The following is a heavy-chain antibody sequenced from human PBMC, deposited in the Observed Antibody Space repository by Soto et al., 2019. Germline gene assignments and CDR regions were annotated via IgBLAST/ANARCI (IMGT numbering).Heavy chain of an antibody. V-gene: IGHV3-15*01. J-gene: IGHJ6*02. CDR2: IKSKTDGGTT. CDR1: GFTFSNAW. Sequence: EVQLVESGGGLVKPGGSLRLSCAASGFTFSNAWMSWVRQAPGKGLEWVGRIKSKTDGGTTDYAAPVKGRFTISRDDSKNTLYLQMNSLKTEDTAVYYCTAAPKGGIAAPRDVWGQGTTDTVSS. D-gene: IGHD6-13*01. CDR3: TAAPKGGIAAPRDV.